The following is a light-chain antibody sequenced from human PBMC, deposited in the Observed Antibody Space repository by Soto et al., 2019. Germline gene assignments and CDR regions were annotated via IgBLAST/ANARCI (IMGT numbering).Light chain of an antibody. V-gene: IGKV3-11*01. CDR1: QSVSSY. CDR2: DAS. J-gene: IGKJ5*01. Sequence: EILLTQSPATLSLSQGEIATLSCRASQSVSSYLAWYQQKPGQAPRLLIYDASNRATGIPARFSGSGSGTDFTLTISSLEPEDFAVYYCQQRSNWPPSITFGQGTRLEIK. CDR3: QQRSNWPPSIT.